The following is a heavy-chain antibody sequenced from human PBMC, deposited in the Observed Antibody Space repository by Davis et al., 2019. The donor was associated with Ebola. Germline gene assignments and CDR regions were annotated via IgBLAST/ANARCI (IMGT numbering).Heavy chain of an antibody. CDR2: IRSKAYGGTA. J-gene: IGHJ4*02. D-gene: IGHD1-26*01. V-gene: IGHV3-49*04. CDR3: TRVGAKWELLYYFDY. CDR1: GFTFGDYT. Sequence: GESLKISCTTSGFTFGDYTMSWVRQTPGKGLEWVGLIRSKAYGGTAEYAASVKGRFTISRDDSKSIAYLQMKGLKTEDTAVYYCTRVGAKWELLYYFDYWGRGTLVTVSS.